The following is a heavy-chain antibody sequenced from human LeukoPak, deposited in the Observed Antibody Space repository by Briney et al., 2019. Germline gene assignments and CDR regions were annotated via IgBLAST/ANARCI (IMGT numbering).Heavy chain of an antibody. CDR3: ARSMFLAYCGGDCYSPPDY. D-gene: IGHD2-21*02. V-gene: IGHV3-48*03. CDR1: GFTFSSYE. CDR2: ISSSGSTI. Sequence: GGALRLSCAASGFTFSSYEMNWVRQAPGKGLEWVSYISSSGSTIYYADSVKGRFNISRDNATNSLYLQMNSLRAEDTAVYYCARSMFLAYCGGDCYSPPDYWGQGTLVTVSS. J-gene: IGHJ4*02.